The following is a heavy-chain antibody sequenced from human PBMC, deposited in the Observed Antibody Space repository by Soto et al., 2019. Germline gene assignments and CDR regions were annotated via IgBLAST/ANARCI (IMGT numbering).Heavy chain of an antibody. Sequence: EVQLLESGGGLIQPGGSLRLSCVASGFNFSTYAMTWVRQAPGKGLEWVSTISGGAGSTYYADSVKGRFTIPRDNSKNTLYLQINSLRAEETAIYYCAKTAWGIASAGLDKYYFDYWGQGTLVTASS. V-gene: IGHV3-23*01. J-gene: IGHJ4*02. CDR2: ISGGAGST. CDR3: AKTAWGIASAGLDKYYFDY. CDR1: GFNFSTYA. D-gene: IGHD6-13*01.